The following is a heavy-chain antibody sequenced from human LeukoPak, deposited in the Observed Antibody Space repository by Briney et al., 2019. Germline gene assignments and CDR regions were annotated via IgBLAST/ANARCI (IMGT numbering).Heavy chain of an antibody. CDR1: GFSFNTYA. Sequence: GGSLRLSCAASGFSFNTYAMSWVRQAPGKGLEWVSAISNTGGSTYYADSVKGRFTISRDKSKNTLSLQMNSLRAEDTAVYYCAKSSYYDSSGYYREYYFDYWGQGTLVTVSS. D-gene: IGHD3-22*01. CDR3: AKSSYYDSSGYYREYYFDY. CDR2: ISNTGGST. V-gene: IGHV3-23*01. J-gene: IGHJ4*02.